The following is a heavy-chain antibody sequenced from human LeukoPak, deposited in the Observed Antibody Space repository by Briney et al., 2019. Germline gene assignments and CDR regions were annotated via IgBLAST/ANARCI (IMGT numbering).Heavy chain of an antibody. CDR3: ARARSWPEHAFDV. CDR1: GFTFSSYW. D-gene: IGHD5-24*01. Sequence: HPGGSLRLSCAASGFTFSSYWMHWVRQAPGKGLVWVSRINSDGSSTSYADSVRGRFTISRDTSKNTLYLQMNSLRAEDTASYYCARARSWPEHAFDVWGQGTMVTVSS. CDR2: INSDGSST. J-gene: IGHJ3*01. V-gene: IGHV3-74*01.